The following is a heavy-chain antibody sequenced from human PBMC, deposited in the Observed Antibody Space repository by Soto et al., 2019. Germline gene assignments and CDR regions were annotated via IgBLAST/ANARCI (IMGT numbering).Heavy chain of an antibody. CDR3: AREEGGGYDHRWFDP. D-gene: IGHD5-12*01. Sequence: QVQLQESGPGLVKPSQTLSLTCTVSGGSISSSGYYWSWIRQHPGKGLEWIGYIYDSGNTYYNPSLKSRVTISVDTYKNPFSLKLSSVTAADTAVYYCAREEGGGYDHRWFDPWGQGTLVTVSS. J-gene: IGHJ5*02. V-gene: IGHV4-31*03. CDR2: IYDSGNT. CDR1: GGSISSSGYY.